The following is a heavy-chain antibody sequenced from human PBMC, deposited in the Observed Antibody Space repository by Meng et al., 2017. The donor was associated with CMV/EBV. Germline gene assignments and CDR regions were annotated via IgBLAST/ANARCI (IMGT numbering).Heavy chain of an antibody. V-gene: IGHV1-69*05. CDR2: IIPIFGTA. CDR3: ARDERQQLVRDYYYYYGMDV. CDR1: GGTFSSYA. J-gene: IGHJ6*02. D-gene: IGHD6-13*01. Sequence: SVKVSCKASGGTFSSYAISWVRQAPGQGLEWMGGIIPIFGTANYEQKFQGRVTITTDESTSTAYMELSSLRSEDTAVYYCARDERQQLVRDYYYYYGMDVWGQGTTVTVSS.